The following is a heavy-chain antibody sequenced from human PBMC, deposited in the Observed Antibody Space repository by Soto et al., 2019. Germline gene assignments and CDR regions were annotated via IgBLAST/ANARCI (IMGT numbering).Heavy chain of an antibody. Sequence: PSETLSLTCTVSGGSISSGGYYWSWILHHPGKGLEWIGYIYYSGSTYYNPSLKSRVTISVDTSKNQFSLKLSSVTAADTAVYYCAFRTSTKYYYYGMDVWGQGTTVTVSS. CDR2: IYYSGST. J-gene: IGHJ6*02. CDR3: AFRTSTKYYYYGMDV. CDR1: GGSISSGGYY. V-gene: IGHV4-31*03.